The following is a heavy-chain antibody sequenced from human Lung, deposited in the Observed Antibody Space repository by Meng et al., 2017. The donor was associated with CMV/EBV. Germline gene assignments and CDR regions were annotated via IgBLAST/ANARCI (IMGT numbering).Heavy chain of an antibody. CDR3: TPYPLDYYDSSGYYPTYRGYVDD. J-gene: IGHJ4*02. CDR1: GFTFSNAW. D-gene: IGHD3-22*01. Sequence: GESLKISCAASGFTFSNAWMSWVRQAPGKGLGWVGRIKSKTDGGTTDYAAPVKGRFTISRDDSKNTLYLQMNSLKTEDTAVYYCTPYPLDYYDSSGYYPTYRGYVDDWGQGTLVTVSS. CDR2: IKSKTDGGTT. V-gene: IGHV3-15*01.